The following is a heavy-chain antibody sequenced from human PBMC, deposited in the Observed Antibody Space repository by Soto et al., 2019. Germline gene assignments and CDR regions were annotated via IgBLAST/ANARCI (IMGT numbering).Heavy chain of an antibody. CDR3: ARAYSSSDDFDY. Sequence: QVQLVQSGAEVKKPGASVKVSCKASGYAFTDYYMHWVRQAPGQGLEWMGWINPNSGGTNYAQKCQGWVTMTRDTSISTAYMELNRDDPAVYYCARAYSSSDDFDYWGQGTLVTVSS. CDR1: GYAFTDYY. J-gene: IGHJ4*02. D-gene: IGHD3-22*01. V-gene: IGHV1-2*04. CDR2: INPNSGGT.